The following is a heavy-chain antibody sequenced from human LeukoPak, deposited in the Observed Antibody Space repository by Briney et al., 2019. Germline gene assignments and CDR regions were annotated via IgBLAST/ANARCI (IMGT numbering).Heavy chain of an antibody. V-gene: IGHV3-33*07. Sequence: GGSLRLSCAASGFTFSSYGMYWVRQAPGKGLEWLAFIWCDGSNKYYADSVKGRFTISRDNSKNTLYLQMNSLRAEDTAVYYCARGGSGYFDYWGQGTLVTVSS. CDR1: GFTFSSYG. CDR3: ARGGSGYFDY. D-gene: IGHD1-26*01. J-gene: IGHJ4*02. CDR2: IWCDGSNK.